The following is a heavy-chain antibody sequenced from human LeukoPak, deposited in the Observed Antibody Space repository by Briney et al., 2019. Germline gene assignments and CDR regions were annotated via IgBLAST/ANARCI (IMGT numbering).Heavy chain of an antibody. J-gene: IGHJ4*02. Sequence: GESLRLSCAPSGFTFSRHGMHWVRQAPGKGLEWVAIISNDGSRKYYAHSVEGRFTISRDNSKNTLYLQMDSLRAEDTAVYYCARDRAWNYFDYWGQGTLVTVSS. CDR3: ARDRAWNYFDY. CDR1: GFTFSRHG. CDR2: ISNDGSRK. D-gene: IGHD3-3*01. V-gene: IGHV3-30*03.